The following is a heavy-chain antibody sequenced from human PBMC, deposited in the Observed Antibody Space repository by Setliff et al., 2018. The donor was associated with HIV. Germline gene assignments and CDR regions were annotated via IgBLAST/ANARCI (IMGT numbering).Heavy chain of an antibody. D-gene: IGHD1-7*01. CDR2: ISSSSSTI. CDR3: AKNTPSIINYPYYYYMDV. V-gene: IGHV3-48*01. CDR1: GFTFSTYS. Sequence: GGSLRLSCAASGFTFSTYSMNWVRQAPGKGLEWVAYISSSSSTISYADSVKGRFTISRDNSKNTLYLQMSSLRAEDRAVYYCAKNTPSIINYPYYYYMDVWGKGTLVTVSS. J-gene: IGHJ6*03.